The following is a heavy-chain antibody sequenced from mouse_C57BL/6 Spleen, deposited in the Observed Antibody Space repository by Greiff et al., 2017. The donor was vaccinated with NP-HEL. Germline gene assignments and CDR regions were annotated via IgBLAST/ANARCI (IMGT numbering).Heavy chain of an antibody. V-gene: IGHV5-17*01. Sequence: EVKLVESGGGLVKPGGSLKLSCAASGFTFSDYGMHWVRQAPEKGLEWVAYISSGSSTIYYADTVKGRFTISRDNAKNTLFLQMTSLRSEDTAMYYCAYLLWLRHAMDDWGQGTSVTVSS. J-gene: IGHJ4*01. CDR3: AYLLWLRHAMDD. D-gene: IGHD2-2*01. CDR2: ISSGSSTI. CDR1: GFTFSDYG.